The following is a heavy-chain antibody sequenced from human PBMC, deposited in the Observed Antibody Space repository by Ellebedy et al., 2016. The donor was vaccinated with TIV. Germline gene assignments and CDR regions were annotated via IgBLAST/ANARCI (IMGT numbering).Heavy chain of an antibody. CDR1: GCTVSSTY. Sequence: PGGSLRLSCAASGCTVSSTYMSWVRQAPGKGLEWVSAIYSGGSTYYADSVKGRFTISRDNSKNALYLQMHSLRAEDKAVYFCVRGADDFSNYLFYWGQGTLVTVSS. D-gene: IGHD4-11*01. V-gene: IGHV3-53*01. CDR3: VRGADDFSNYLFY. J-gene: IGHJ4*02. CDR2: IYSGGST.